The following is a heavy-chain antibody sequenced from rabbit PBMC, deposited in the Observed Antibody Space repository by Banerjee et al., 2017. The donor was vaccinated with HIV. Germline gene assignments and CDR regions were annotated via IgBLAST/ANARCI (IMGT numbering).Heavy chain of an antibody. CDR2: INTISGDT. Sequence: QEQLEESGGGLVKPEGSLTLTCTASGFSFSNGYVMCWVRQAPGKGLEWIACINTISGDTVYATWAKGRFTISKASWTTVTLQMTSLTAADTATYFCARDAYVDVGWATYFGLWGPGTLVTVS. CDR1: GFSFSNGYV. J-gene: IGHJ4*01. D-gene: IGHD6-1*01. CDR3: ARDAYVDVGWATYFGL. V-gene: IGHV1S45*01.